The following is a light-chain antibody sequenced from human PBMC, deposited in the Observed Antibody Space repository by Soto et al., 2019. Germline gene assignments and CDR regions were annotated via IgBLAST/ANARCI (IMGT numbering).Light chain of an antibody. Sequence: DIQMTQSPSSLSASVGDRVTITCRASQYISSYLNWYQQKPGKAPKVLIYAASTLQSGVPSRFSGSGSGTDFTLTSSNLQPEDFATYYCQQSYSNVALTFGGGTKVEIK. CDR3: QQSYSNVALT. CDR2: AAS. CDR1: QYISSY. J-gene: IGKJ4*01. V-gene: IGKV1-39*01.